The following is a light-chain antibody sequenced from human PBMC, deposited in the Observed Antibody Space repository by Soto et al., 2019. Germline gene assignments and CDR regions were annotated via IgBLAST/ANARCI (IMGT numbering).Light chain of an antibody. J-gene: IGKJ1*01. CDR3: QQANSFPRT. CDR1: QGISSW. Sequence: DIQMTHLPSSVSASVSVRVTITCRASQGISSWLAWYHQKPGKAPKLLIYAASSLQSGVPSRFSGSGSGTDFTLTISSLQPEDFATYYCQQANSFPRTFGQGTKVDIK. CDR2: AAS. V-gene: IGKV1-12*01.